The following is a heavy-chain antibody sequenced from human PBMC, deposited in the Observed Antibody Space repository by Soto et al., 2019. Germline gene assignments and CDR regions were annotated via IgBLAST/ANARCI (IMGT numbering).Heavy chain of an antibody. CDR3: ARDHSTSMANYYYYGTDV. J-gene: IGHJ6*02. D-gene: IGHD5-18*01. Sequence: QVQLVESGGGVVQPGRSLRLSCAASGFTFSSYAMHWVRQAPGKGLEWVAVISYDGSNKYYADSVKGRFTISRDNSKNTLYLQMNSLRAEDTAVYYCARDHSTSMANYYYYGTDVRGQGTTVTVSS. CDR2: ISYDGSNK. V-gene: IGHV3-30-3*01. CDR1: GFTFSSYA.